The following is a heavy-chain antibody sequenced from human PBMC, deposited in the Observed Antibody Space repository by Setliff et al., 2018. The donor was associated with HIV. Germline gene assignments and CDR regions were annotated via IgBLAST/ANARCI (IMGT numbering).Heavy chain of an antibody. Sequence: ASVKVSCKASGYTFTDYYIHWVRQAPGQGLEWMGWINPNNGGRNYAQRFLGRVTMTRDTSISTAYMELSRLKFDDTAVYYCARAIGGKGWYYFAYWGQGTLVTVSS. CDR3: ARAIGGKGWYYFAY. CDR1: GYTFTDYY. J-gene: IGHJ4*02. CDR2: INPNNGGR. D-gene: IGHD2-15*01. V-gene: IGHV1-2*02.